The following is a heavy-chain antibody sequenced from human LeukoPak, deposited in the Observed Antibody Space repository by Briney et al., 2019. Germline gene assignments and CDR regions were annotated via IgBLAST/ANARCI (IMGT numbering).Heavy chain of an antibody. D-gene: IGHD6-13*01. CDR2: IYYNGAT. Sequence: PSETLSLTCTVSGGSISSSSYYWGWIRQPPGKGLEGIGTIYYNGATQYSPSLKSRVTISIDTSKNEFSLKLSSVTAADTAVYYCARGLLEGHSSSWYARLMKFDYWGQGTLVTVSS. V-gene: IGHV4-39*01. J-gene: IGHJ4*02. CDR1: GGSISSSSYY. CDR3: ARGLLEGHSSSWYARLMKFDY.